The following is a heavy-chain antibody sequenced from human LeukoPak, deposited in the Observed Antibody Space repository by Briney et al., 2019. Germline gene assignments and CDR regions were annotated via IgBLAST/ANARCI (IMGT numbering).Heavy chain of an antibody. CDR1: GGSFSGYY. CDR3: ARGIRDSGSYYGHFDY. Sequence: PSETLSLTCAVYGGSFSGYYWGWIRQPPGKGLEWIGSIYHSGSTYYNPSLKSRVTISVNTSKNQFSLKLSSVTAADTAVYYCARGIRDSGSYYGHFDYWGQGTLATVSS. D-gene: IGHD1-26*01. J-gene: IGHJ4*02. CDR2: IYHSGST. V-gene: IGHV4-38-2*01.